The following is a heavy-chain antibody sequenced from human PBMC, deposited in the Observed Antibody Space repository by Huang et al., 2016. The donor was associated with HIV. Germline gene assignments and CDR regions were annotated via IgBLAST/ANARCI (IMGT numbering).Heavy chain of an antibody. CDR1: GGILNQLS. CDR3: ATRTPGFLERLLFY. CDR2: VDPEDGKP. D-gene: IGHD3-3*01. J-gene: IGHJ4*02. Sequence: QVHLEQSGAEVRKPGASVKVSCKVSGGILNQLSIHWVRQPPGKGLEWMGGVDPEDGKPIYAQTFQGRVTMTEDTSRDTAYMELSGLKSEDTAMYYCATRTPGFLERLLFYWGQGTLVTVSS. V-gene: IGHV1-24*01.